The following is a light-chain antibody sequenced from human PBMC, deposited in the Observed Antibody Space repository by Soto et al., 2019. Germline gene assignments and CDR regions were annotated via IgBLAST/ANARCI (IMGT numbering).Light chain of an antibody. CDR2: DAS. CDR1: QSVSSGH. J-gene: IGKJ3*01. CDR3: QQRSNWFT. V-gene: IGKV3D-20*02. Sequence: EIVLTQSPGTLSLSPGERATLSCRASQSVSSGHLAWYQQKPGQAPRLLIYDASNRATGIPARFSGSGSGTDFTLTISSLEPEDFALYYCQQRSNWFTFGPGTKVDIK.